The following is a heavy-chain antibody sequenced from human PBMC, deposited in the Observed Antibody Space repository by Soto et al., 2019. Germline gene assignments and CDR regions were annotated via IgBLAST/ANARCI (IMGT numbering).Heavy chain of an antibody. CDR3: ARPRDGYPIYSYYFDY. D-gene: IGHD5-12*01. V-gene: IGHV3-30-3*01. Sequence: QVQLVESGGGVVQPGRSLRLSCAASGFSFSSYAMHWVRQAPGKGLEWVAVISYDGSNKYYADSVKGRFTISRDNPKNTLYLQMNSLRAEDTAVYYCARPRDGYPIYSYYFDYWGQGTLVTVSS. CDR2: ISYDGSNK. CDR1: GFSFSSYA. J-gene: IGHJ4*02.